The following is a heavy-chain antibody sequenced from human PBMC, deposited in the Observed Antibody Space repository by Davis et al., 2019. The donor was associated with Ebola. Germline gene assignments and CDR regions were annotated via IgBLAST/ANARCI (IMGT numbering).Heavy chain of an antibody. CDR3: AKLGCTSSSCYTGNFYYYYDMDV. CDR1: RLTFSSYA. J-gene: IGHJ6*02. Sequence: GSLRLSCAASRLTFSSYAMSWVRQAPGKGLEWVSTISGSGTYTYYADSVKGRFTISRDNSKDTLYLQMNSLRVDDTAVYYCAKLGCTSSSCYTGNFYYYYDMDVWGQGTTVTVSS. V-gene: IGHV3-23*01. CDR2: ISGSGTYT. D-gene: IGHD2-2*02.